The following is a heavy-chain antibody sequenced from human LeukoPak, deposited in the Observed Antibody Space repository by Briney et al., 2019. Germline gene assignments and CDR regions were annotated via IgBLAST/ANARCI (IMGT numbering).Heavy chain of an antibody. D-gene: IGHD6-13*01. V-gene: IGHV3-9*01. CDR3: ARVGWYSSSWPNWFDP. Sequence: PGGSLRLSCAASGFTFDDYAMHWVRQAPGKGLEWVSGISWNSGSIGYADSVKGRFTISRDNAKNSLYLQMNSLRAEDTAVYYCARVGWYSSSWPNWFDPWGQGTLVTVSS. CDR1: GFTFDDYA. J-gene: IGHJ5*02. CDR2: ISWNSGSI.